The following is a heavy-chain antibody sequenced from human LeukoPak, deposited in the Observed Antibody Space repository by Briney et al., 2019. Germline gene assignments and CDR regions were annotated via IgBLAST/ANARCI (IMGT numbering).Heavy chain of an antibody. CDR3: TRARSHSSGWYYWLDP. CDR1: GFTFGDYA. Sequence: GGSLRLSCTASGFTFGDYAMSWVRQAPGKGLEWVGFIRSKAYGGTTEYAASVKGRFTISRDDSKSIAYLQMNSLKTEDTAVYYCTRARSHSSGWYYWLDPWGQGALVTVSS. V-gene: IGHV3-49*04. D-gene: IGHD6-19*01. CDR2: IRSKAYGGTT. J-gene: IGHJ5*02.